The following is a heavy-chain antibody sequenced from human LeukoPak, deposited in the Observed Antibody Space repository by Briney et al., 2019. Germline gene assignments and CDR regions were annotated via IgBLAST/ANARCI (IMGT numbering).Heavy chain of an antibody. J-gene: IGHJ4*02. CDR2: ISTSTTTI. V-gene: IGHV3-48*01. Sequence: GGSLRLSCAASGFTFSSYAITWVRQAPGKGLEWISYISTSTTTIYYANSVKGRFTISRDNAKKSLYLQMNSLRVEDTGVYYCASWGEGALDNWGQGTLVTVSS. D-gene: IGHD1-26*01. CDR3: ASWGEGALDN. CDR1: GFTFSSYA.